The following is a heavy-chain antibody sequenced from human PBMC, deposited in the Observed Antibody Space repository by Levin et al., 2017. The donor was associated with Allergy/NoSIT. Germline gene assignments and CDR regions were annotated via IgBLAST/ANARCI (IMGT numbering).Heavy chain of an antibody. V-gene: IGHV4-59*01. D-gene: IGHD1-20*01. J-gene: IGHJ3*02. CDR2: IYYSGST. Sequence: PSETLSLTCTVSGGSISSYYWSWIRQPPGKGLEWIGYIYYSGSTNYNPSLKSRVTISVDTSKNQFSLKLSSVTAADTAVYYCASLYNWKGPDAFDIWGQGTMVTVSS. CDR1: GGSISSYY. CDR3: ASLYNWKGPDAFDI.